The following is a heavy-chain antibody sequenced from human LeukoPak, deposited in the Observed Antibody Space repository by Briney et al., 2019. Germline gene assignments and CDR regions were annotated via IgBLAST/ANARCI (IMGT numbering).Heavy chain of an antibody. CDR1: GYTCTSYY. D-gene: IGHD5-24*01. Sequence: GASVKVSCKAAGYTCTSYYMHWVRQATGQGLEGMGIINPSGGSTSYAQKFQGRVTMTRDMSTRTVYMELSSLRSEDTAVYYCARGVEMATIQPFDYWGQGTLVTVSS. J-gene: IGHJ4*02. CDR2: INPSGGST. CDR3: ARGVEMATIQPFDY. V-gene: IGHV1-46*01.